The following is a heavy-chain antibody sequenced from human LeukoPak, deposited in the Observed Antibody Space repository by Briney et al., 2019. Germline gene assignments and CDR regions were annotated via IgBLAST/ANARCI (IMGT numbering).Heavy chain of an antibody. CDR2: IIPIFGTA. J-gene: IGHJ4*02. CDR1: GGTFSSYA. V-gene: IGHV1-69*05. Sequence: SVKVSCKASGGTFSSYAISWVRQAPGQGLERMGRIIPIFGTANYAQKFQGRVTITTDESTSTAYMELSSLRSEDTAVYYCARMASSYSSSSYWGQGTLVTVSS. D-gene: IGHD6-13*01. CDR3: ARMASSYSSSSY.